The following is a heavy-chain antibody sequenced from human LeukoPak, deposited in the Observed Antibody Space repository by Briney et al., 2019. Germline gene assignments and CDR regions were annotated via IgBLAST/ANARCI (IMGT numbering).Heavy chain of an antibody. CDR3: ARVRYREYYYDSSGYGGFDY. J-gene: IGHJ4*02. Sequence: ASVKVSCKASGYTFTGYNMHWVRQAPGQGLERMGWITPNSGGTNYAQKFQGRVTMTRDTSISTAYMELSRLRSDDTAVYYCARVRYREYYYDSSGYGGFDYWGQGTLVTVSS. CDR1: GYTFTGYN. CDR2: ITPNSGGT. D-gene: IGHD3-22*01. V-gene: IGHV1-2*02.